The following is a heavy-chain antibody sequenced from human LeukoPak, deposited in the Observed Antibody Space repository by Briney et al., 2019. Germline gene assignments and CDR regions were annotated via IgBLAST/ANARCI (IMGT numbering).Heavy chain of an antibody. J-gene: IGHJ3*02. CDR2: ISSSSSYI. V-gene: IGHV3-21*01. D-gene: IGHD6-6*01. CDR1: GFTFSSYS. Sequence: GGSLRLSCAASGFTFSSYSMNWVRQAPGKGLEWVSSISSSSSYIYYADSVKGRFTLSRDNSKNTLYLQMGSLRAEDTAVYYCAPEYSSSLSDAFNIWGQGTMVTVSS. CDR3: APEYSSSLSDAFNI.